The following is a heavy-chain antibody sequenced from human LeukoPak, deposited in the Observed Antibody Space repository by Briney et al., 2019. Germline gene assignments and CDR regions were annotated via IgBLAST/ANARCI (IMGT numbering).Heavy chain of an antibody. J-gene: IGHJ4*02. V-gene: IGHV3-23*01. CDR2: ISGSGGST. D-gene: IGHD2-21*02. Sequence: PGGSLRLSCAASGFTFTSYAMSWVRQAPGKGLEWVSGISGSGGSTYYADSVKGRFTISRDNSKNTLWLQMNSLRAEDTAVYYCAKVQNGDRYYFDYWGQGTLVTVSA. CDR3: AKVQNGDRYYFDY. CDR1: GFTFTSYA.